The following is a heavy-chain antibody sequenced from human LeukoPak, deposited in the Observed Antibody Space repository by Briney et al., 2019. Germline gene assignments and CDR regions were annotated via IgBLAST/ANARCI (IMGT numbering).Heavy chain of an antibody. J-gene: IGHJ6*03. Sequence: PGGSLRLSCAASGFTVSNNCVAWVRQAPGKGLEWVSVIHDGGSTYYADSVKGRFALSRDNSKNTVYLQMNSLRADDTAVFYCARAHHTYSWGNYYCYMDVWGTGATVTVSS. D-gene: IGHD3-16*01. CDR1: GFTVSNNC. CDR2: IHDGGST. V-gene: IGHV3-53*01. CDR3: ARAHHTYSWGNYYCYMDV.